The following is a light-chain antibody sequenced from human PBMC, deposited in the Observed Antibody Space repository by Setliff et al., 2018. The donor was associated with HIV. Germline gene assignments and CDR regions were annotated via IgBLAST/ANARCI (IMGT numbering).Light chain of an antibody. V-gene: IGLV2-11*01. J-gene: IGLJ1*01. CDR3: CSYAGSNIFV. CDR2: GVD. CDR1: SSDIGAYDY. Sequence: QSALTQPRSVSGSRGQSITFSCTGTSSDIGAYDYVSWYQQHPGKAPKLTTYGVDKRPSGVPTRFSGFKSGNTASLTIYGLQPEDEADYFCCSYAGSNIFVFGKGTKVTVL.